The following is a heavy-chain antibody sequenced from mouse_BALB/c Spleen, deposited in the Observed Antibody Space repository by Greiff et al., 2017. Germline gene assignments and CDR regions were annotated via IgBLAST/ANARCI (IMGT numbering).Heavy chain of an antibody. CDR1: GFNIKDTY. J-gene: IGHJ3*01. CDR2: IDPANGNT. D-gene: IGHD1-2*01. Sequence: VQLQQSGAELVKPGASVKLSCTASGFNIKDTYMHWVKQRPEQGLEWIGRIDPANGNTKYDPKFQGKATITADTSSNTAYLQLSSLTSEDTAVYYCAREGDYYGYGFAYWGQGTLVTVSA. CDR3: AREGDYYGYGFAY. V-gene: IGHV14-3*02.